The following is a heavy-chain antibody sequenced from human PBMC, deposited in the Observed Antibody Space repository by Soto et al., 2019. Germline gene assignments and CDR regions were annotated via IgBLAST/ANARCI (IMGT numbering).Heavy chain of an antibody. CDR2: INAGNGNT. CDR3: ARDPSYYGMDV. V-gene: IGHV1-3*01. J-gene: IGHJ6*02. CDR1: GYTFTSYA. Sequence: ASVKVSCKASGYTFTSYAMHWVRQAPGQRLEWMGWINAGNGNTEYSQKFQGRVTITRDTSASTAYMELSSLRSEDTAVYYCARDPSYYGMDVWGQGTTVTV.